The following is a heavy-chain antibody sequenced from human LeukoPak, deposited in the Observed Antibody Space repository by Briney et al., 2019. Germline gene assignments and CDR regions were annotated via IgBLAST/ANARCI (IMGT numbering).Heavy chain of an antibody. J-gene: IGHJ3*02. D-gene: IGHD3-22*01. Sequence: SETLSLTCTVSGGSLSGHYWSWIRQPPGKRLEWIGYVSYTGRTKYNPSLQSRVTISIDTSKSQFSLKLTSVTSADTAVYSCARRKNAYYYDSSGYLGAFDIWGQGTMVTVSS. CDR1: GGSLSGHY. V-gene: IGHV4-59*11. CDR3: ARRKNAYYYDSSGYLGAFDI. CDR2: VSYTGRT.